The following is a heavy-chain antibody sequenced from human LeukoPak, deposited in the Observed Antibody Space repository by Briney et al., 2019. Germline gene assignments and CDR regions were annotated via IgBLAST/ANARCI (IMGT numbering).Heavy chain of an antibody. J-gene: IGHJ3*02. CDR1: GGSISSGDYY. CDR2: IYYSGST. V-gene: IGHV4-30-4*08. CDR3: ARVHVVYHQNAFDI. Sequence: SETLSLTCTVSGGSISSGDYYWSWIRQPPGKGLEWIGYIYYSGSTYYNPSLKSRVTISVDTSKNQFSLKLSSVTAADTAVYYCARVHVVYHQNAFDIWGQGTMATVSS. D-gene: IGHD3-22*01.